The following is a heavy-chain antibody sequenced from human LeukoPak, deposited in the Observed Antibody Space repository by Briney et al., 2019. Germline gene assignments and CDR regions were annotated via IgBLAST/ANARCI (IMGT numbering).Heavy chain of an antibody. Sequence: GGFLRLSCAASGLTVSSNCMSWVRQAPGKGLEWVSFIYSGGNTYYADSVKGRFTISRDNAKNSLYLQMNSLRAEDTAVYYCAREGPYYFDYWGQGTLVTVSS. V-gene: IGHV3-53*01. J-gene: IGHJ4*02. CDR3: AREGPYYFDY. CDR1: GLTVSSNC. CDR2: IYSGGNT.